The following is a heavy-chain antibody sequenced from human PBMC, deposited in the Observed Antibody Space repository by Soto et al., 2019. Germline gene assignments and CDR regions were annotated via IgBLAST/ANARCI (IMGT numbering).Heavy chain of an antibody. V-gene: IGHV3-30-3*01. D-gene: IGHD2-2*01. J-gene: IGHJ4*02. CDR3: ARDTCSTTSCYSPFDF. CDR1: GFTFSNYA. CDR2: ISYDGSSS. Sequence: QVQLVESGGGVGQPGRSLRLSCAASGFTFSNYAMHWVRQAPDKGLGWVALISYDGSSSYYADSVKGRFTVSRDNSKNTLYLQMNSLRAEDTAVYYCARDTCSTTSCYSPFDFWGQGTLVTVSS.